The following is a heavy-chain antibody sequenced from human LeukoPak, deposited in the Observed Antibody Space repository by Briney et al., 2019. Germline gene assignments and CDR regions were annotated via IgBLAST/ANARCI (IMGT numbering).Heavy chain of an antibody. CDR2: SYTRDSET. CDR1: VYTSVINW. CDR3: ARALRAGTRKVAYDV. J-gene: IGHJ3*01. Sequence: RGESRKISCKVSVYTSVINWSGGSGQIPGKGLDGLGNSYTRDSETRYRPSFNGQAPFSADKSISTAYLQWSTLKASAAAMYYCARALRAGTRKVAYDVWGQGTMVTVSS. V-gene: IGHV5-51*01. D-gene: IGHD6-13*01.